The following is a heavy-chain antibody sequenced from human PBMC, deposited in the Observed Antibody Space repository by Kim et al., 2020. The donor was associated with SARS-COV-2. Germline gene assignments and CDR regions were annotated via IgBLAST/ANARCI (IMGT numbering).Heavy chain of an antibody. CDR1: GYSFTSYW. CDR2: IYPGDSDT. D-gene: IGHD3-3*01. CDR3: GRQGFLDFWSGLVLGYGMDV. J-gene: IGHJ6*02. Sequence: GESLKISCKGSGYSFTSYWIGWVRQMPGKGLEWMGIIYPGDSDTRYSPSFQGQVTISADKSISTAYLQWSSLKASDTAMYYCGRQGFLDFWSGLVLGYGMDVWGQGTTVTVSS. V-gene: IGHV5-51*01.